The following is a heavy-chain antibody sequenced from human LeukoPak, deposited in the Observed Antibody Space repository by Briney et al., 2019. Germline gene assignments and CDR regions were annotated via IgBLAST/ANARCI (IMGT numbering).Heavy chain of an antibody. J-gene: IGHJ3*02. CDR1: GFTFSSYE. Sequence: PGGSLRLSCAASGFTFSSYEMNWVRQAPGKGLEWVSYISSSGTTIYYADSVKGRLTISRDNAKNSLYLQMDSLRAEDTAVYYCARDRTSPSASVRAFDIWGQGTLVTVSS. CDR3: ARDRTSPSASVRAFDI. D-gene: IGHD3-10*01. CDR2: ISSSGTTI. V-gene: IGHV3-48*03.